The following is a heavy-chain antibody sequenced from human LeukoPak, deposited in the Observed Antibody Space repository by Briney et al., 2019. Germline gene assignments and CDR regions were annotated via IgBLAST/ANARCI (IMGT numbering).Heavy chain of an antibody. CDR3: ARGRSVGTTKDHAFDF. D-gene: IGHD1-26*01. J-gene: IGHJ3*01. Sequence: GGSLRLSCEASGFTFRSYAMTWVRQAPGKGLEWVSAISGSGAKTYYADSVKGRFTISRDNSKNTLYLQMNSLRAEDTAVYFCARGRSVGTTKDHAFDFWGQGTMVTVSS. CDR1: GFTFRSYA. CDR2: ISGSGAKT. V-gene: IGHV3-23*01.